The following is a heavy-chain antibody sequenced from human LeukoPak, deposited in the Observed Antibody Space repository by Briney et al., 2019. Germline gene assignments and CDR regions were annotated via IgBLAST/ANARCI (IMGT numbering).Heavy chain of an antibody. V-gene: IGHV3-23*01. CDR2: ISGSGGST. CDR3: AKRSRYCSGGSCYSSYYYGMDV. CDR1: GFTFSSYA. Sequence: GGSLRLSCAASGFTFSSYAMSWVRQAPGKGLEWVSAISGSGGSTYYADSVKGRFTISRDNSKNTLYLQMNSLRAEDTAVYYCAKRSRYCSGGSCYSSYYYGMDVWGQGTTVTVSS. D-gene: IGHD2-15*01. J-gene: IGHJ6*02.